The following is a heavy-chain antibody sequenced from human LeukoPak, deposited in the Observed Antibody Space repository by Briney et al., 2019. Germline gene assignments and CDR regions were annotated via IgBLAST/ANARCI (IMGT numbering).Heavy chain of an antibody. V-gene: IGHV1-8*01. Sequence: ASVKVSCKASGYTFTSHDINWVRQATGRGLEWMGWMSPNSGDTGYAQKFQGRVTMTSDSSISTAYMELSSLRSEDTAIYYCVRTPPNWGFDYWGQGTLVTVSS. CDR1: GYTFTSHD. CDR2: MSPNSGDT. J-gene: IGHJ4*02. CDR3: VRTPPNWGFDY. D-gene: IGHD7-27*01.